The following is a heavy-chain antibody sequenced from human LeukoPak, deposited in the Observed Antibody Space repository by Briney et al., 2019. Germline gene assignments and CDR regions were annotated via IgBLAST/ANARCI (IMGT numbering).Heavy chain of an antibody. CDR3: AREVRAPYGDYADY. CDR2: IYTSGST. Sequence: SETLSLTCTVSGGSISSYYWGWIRQPAGKGLEWIGRIYTSGSTNYNPSLKSRVTISVDKSKNQFSLKLSSVTAADTAVYYCAREVRAPYGDYADYWGQGTLVTVSS. V-gene: IGHV4-4*07. J-gene: IGHJ4*02. CDR1: GGSISSYY. D-gene: IGHD4-17*01.